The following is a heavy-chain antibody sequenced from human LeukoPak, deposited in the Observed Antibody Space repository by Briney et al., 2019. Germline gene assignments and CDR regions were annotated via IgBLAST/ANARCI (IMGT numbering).Heavy chain of an antibody. CDR2: ISTGGSNM. Sequence: GGSLRLSCAASGFIFGDYYMSWIRRAPGKGLEWISYISTGGSNMFYADSVKGRFIISRDNAKNSLYLQMNSLRAEDTAVYYCARDYYDSSGYLDYWGQGTLVTVSS. CDR1: GFIFGDYY. D-gene: IGHD3-22*01. V-gene: IGHV3-11*04. CDR3: ARDYYDSSGYLDY. J-gene: IGHJ4*02.